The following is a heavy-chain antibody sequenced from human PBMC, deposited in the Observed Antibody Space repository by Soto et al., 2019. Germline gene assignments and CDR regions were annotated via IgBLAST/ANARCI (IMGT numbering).Heavy chain of an antibody. V-gene: IGHV1-69*13. Sequence: SVKVSCKASGGTFSSYAISWVRQAPGQGLDWMGGIIPIFGTANYAQKFQGRVTITADESTSTAYMELSSLRSEDTAVYYCARIIVPAANQLYYYYGMDVWGQGTTVTVSS. CDR2: IIPIFGTA. D-gene: IGHD2-2*01. CDR3: ARIIVPAANQLYYYYGMDV. J-gene: IGHJ6*02. CDR1: GGTFSSYA.